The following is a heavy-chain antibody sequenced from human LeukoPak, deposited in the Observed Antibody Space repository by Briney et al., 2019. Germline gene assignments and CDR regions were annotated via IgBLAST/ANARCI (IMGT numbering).Heavy chain of an antibody. CDR2: IYYSGST. J-gene: IGHJ3*02. D-gene: IGHD3-22*01. Sequence: SETLSLTCTVSGGSISSYYWSWIRQPPGKGLEWIGYIYYSGSTNYNHSLKSRVTISVDTSKNQFSLKLSSVTAADTAVYYCARDYLAYYYDSSGYIDAFDIWGQGTMVTVSS. V-gene: IGHV4-59*01. CDR1: GGSISSYY. CDR3: ARDYLAYYYDSSGYIDAFDI.